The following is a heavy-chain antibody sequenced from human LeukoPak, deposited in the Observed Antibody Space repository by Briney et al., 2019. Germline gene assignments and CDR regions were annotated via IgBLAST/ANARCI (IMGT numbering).Heavy chain of an antibody. Sequence: GGSLRLSCAASGFTFSSYGMHCVRQAPGKGLEWVAVISYDGGSKYYADSVKGRFTISRDESKNTLLLQMNSLRAEDTAVYYCAKAKGGDGYTPYDYWGQGTLVTVSS. CDR2: ISYDGGSK. D-gene: IGHD5-24*01. CDR1: GFTFSSYG. J-gene: IGHJ4*02. V-gene: IGHV3-30*18. CDR3: AKAKGGDGYTPYDY.